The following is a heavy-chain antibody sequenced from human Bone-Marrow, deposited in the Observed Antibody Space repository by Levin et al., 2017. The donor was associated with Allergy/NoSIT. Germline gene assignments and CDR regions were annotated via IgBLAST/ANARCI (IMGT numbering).Heavy chain of an antibody. CDR1: GFTFSTFA. J-gene: IGHJ3*01. V-gene: IGHV3-23*01. D-gene: IGHD6-19*01. CDR2: ISGPGDNT. Sequence: GESLKISCAASGFTFSTFAMTWVRQAPGKGLEWVATISGPGDNTYYADSVKGRFTISRDDSKNTLYVQMNSLRAEDTAVYYCAKDLEKQLLFLSEGQDAFDFWGQGTMVTVSS. CDR3: AKDLEKQLLFLSEGQDAFDF.